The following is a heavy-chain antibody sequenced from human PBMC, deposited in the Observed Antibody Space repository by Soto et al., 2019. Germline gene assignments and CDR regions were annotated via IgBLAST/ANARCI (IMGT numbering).Heavy chain of an antibody. CDR1: GFSFSDHF. D-gene: IGHD1-26*01. CDR2: VRNKANSYTT. J-gene: IGHJ4*02. V-gene: IGHV3-72*01. CDR3: ARDKLGGGFDY. Sequence: EVQLVESGGGLVQPGGSLRLSCAASGFSFSDHFMDWVRQAPGKGLQWVGRVRNKANSYTTVYAASVEGRFTVSRDDSKNLVYLQMNSLKIEETAVYYCARDKLGGGFDYWGQGTLVTVSA.